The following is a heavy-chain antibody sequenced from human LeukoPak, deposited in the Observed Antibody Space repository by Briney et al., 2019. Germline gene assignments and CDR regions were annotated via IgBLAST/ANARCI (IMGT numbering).Heavy chain of an antibody. Sequence: SETLSLTCAVYGGSFSGYYWSWIRQPPGKGLEWIGEINHSGSTNYNPSLKSRVTISVDTSKNQFSLKLSSVTAADTAVYYCARGRSMYYDILTGCLFDYWGQGTLVTVSS. CDR1: GGSFSGYY. CDR3: ARGRSMYYDILTGCLFDY. J-gene: IGHJ4*02. CDR2: INHSGST. D-gene: IGHD3-9*01. V-gene: IGHV4-34*01.